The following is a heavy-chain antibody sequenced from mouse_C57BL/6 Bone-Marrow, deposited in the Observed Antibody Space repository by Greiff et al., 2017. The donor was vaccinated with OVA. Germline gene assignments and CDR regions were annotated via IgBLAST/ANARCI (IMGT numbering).Heavy chain of an antibody. Sequence: VQLQQSGAELARPGASVKLSCKASGYTFTSYGISWVKQRPGQGLEWIGEIYPRSGYTYYNEKFKGKAPLTADKSSSTAYMELRSLTSEDSAVYFCASGTTVVAPYYAMDYWGQGTSVTVSS. V-gene: IGHV1-81*01. CDR3: ASGTTVVAPYYAMDY. J-gene: IGHJ4*01. CDR2: IYPRSGYT. D-gene: IGHD1-1*01. CDR1: GYTFTSYG.